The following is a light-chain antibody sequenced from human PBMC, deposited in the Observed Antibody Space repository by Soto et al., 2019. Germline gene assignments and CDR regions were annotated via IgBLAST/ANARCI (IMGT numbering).Light chain of an antibody. CDR1: QSVSKN. J-gene: IGKJ1*01. Sequence: EIVMTQSPATLYVSPGERATLSCRASQSVSKNLACYQKKPGQAPRLLIYGASTRATGIPARFSGSGSGTEFTLTISSLRAEDVAFYYFQQYNHWWTFGQGTRVEIK. CDR2: GAS. V-gene: IGKV3-15*01. CDR3: QQYNHWWT.